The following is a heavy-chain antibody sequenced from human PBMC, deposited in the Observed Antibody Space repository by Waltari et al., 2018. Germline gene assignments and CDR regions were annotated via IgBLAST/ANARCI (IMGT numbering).Heavy chain of an antibody. J-gene: IGHJ4*02. CDR2: IKPDGSGK. Sequence: EVQLVESGGGLVQPGGPLRLSCDASGFSFSRYWMTWFRQAPGTGLEWVATIKPDGSGKFYVDSVKGRFSISRDNAKNSLYLQMNSLRAEDTAIFYCARMGAGRAPDYWGQGTLVTVSS. CDR1: GFSFSRYW. D-gene: IGHD3-16*01. V-gene: IGHV3-7*03. CDR3: ARMGAGRAPDY.